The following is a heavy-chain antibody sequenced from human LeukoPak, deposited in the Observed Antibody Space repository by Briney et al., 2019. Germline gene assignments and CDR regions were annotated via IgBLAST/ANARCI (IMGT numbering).Heavy chain of an antibody. D-gene: IGHD1-26*01. CDR2: TRNKANSYTT. Sequence: GGSLTLSCAASGFTFSDHYMDWVRQAPGKGLEWVGRTRNKANSYTTEYAASVKGRFTISRDDSKNSLYLQMNSLKTEDTAVYYCARVFSGSYPHFDYWGQRTLVTVSS. J-gene: IGHJ4*02. CDR3: ARVFSGSYPHFDY. V-gene: IGHV3-72*01. CDR1: GFTFSDHY.